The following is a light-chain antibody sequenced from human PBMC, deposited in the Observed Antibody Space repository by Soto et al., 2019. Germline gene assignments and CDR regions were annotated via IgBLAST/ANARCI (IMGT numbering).Light chain of an antibody. CDR2: GNS. CDR3: QSYDSSLSGFYV. J-gene: IGLJ1*01. V-gene: IGLV1-40*01. Sequence: SVLTQPPSVSGAPGQRVTISCTGSSSNIGAGYDVHWYQQPPGTAPKLLIYGNSNRPSGVPDRFSGSKSGTSASLAITGLQAEDEADYYCQSYDSSLSGFYVFGTGTKLTVL. CDR1: SSNIGAGYD.